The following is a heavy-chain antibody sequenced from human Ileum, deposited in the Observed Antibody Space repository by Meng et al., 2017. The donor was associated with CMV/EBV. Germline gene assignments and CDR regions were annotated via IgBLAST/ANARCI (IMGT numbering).Heavy chain of an antibody. CDR2: INDDGGST. Sequence: GESLKISCAASGFTFSSSWMHWVRQGPGKGLMWISRINDDGGSTSYADSVKGRFTISRDNAKNTLYLQMNSLRAEDTAVYYCARESVNLVTDSWAQGMLGTFPS. CDR1: GFTFSSSW. D-gene: IGHD5-18*01. V-gene: IGHV3-74*01. CDR3: ARESVNLVTDS. J-gene: IGHJ4*02.